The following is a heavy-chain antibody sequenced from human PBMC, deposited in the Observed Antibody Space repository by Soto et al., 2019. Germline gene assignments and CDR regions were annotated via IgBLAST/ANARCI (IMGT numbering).Heavy chain of an antibody. D-gene: IGHD6-13*01. CDR3: TRHAAGHDY. CDR1: GFTFSGSA. J-gene: IGHJ4*02. V-gene: IGHV3-73*01. CDR2: IRSKANSYAT. Sequence: GESLKISCAASGFTFSGSAMHWVRQASGKGLEWVGRIRSKANSYATAYAASVKGRFTISRDDSKNTAYLQMNSLKTEDTAVYYCTRHAAGHDYWGQGTLVSVSS.